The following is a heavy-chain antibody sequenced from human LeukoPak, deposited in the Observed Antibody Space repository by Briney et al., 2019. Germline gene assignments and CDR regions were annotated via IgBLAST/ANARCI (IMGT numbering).Heavy chain of an antibody. CDR1: GYTFTSYD. CDR3: ARGKDSSGYYSFDY. D-gene: IGHD3-22*01. CDR2: MNPNSGNT. V-gene: IGHV1-8*01. Sequence: ASVKVSCKASGYTFTSYDINWVRQATGQGLEWMGWMNPNSGNTGYAQKFQGRVTMTRNTSISTAYRELSSLRSEDTAVYYCARGKDSSGYYSFDYWGQGTLVTVSS. J-gene: IGHJ4*02.